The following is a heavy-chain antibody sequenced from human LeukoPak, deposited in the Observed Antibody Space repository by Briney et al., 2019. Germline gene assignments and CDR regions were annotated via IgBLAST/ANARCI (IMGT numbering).Heavy chain of an antibody. CDR3: ARGYTMVRGVPHDY. CDR2: INHSGST. Sequence: SETLSLTCAVYGGSFSGYYWSWIRQPPGKGLEWIGEINHSGSTNYNPSLKSRVTISVDTSKNQFSLELSSVTAADTAVYYCARGYTMVRGVPHDYWGQGTLVTVSS. D-gene: IGHD3-10*01. V-gene: IGHV4-34*01. J-gene: IGHJ4*02. CDR1: GGSFSGYY.